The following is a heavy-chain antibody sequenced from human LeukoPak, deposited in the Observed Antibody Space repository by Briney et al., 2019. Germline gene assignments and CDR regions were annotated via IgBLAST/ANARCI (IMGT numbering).Heavy chain of an antibody. J-gene: IGHJ6*03. V-gene: IGHV3-66*02. D-gene: IGHD2-15*01. CDR1: GFTVSSNY. CDR2: IYSGGST. CDR3: ARALTDNYYYYYMDV. Sequence: GGSLRLSCAASGFTVSSNYMSWVRQAPGKGLEWVSVIYSGGSTYYADSVKGRFTISRDNSKNTLYLQMNSLRAEDTAVYYYARALTDNYYYYYMDVWGKGTTVTVSS.